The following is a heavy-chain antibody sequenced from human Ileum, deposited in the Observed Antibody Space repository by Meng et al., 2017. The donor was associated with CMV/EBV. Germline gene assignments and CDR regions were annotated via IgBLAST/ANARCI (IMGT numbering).Heavy chain of an antibody. CDR3: ARDPYHDAYDI. CDR1: GFTFSTSW. Sequence: GESLKISCAASGFTFSTSWMTWVRQSPGKGLEWVASINQDGNELVYVDSVKGRFTISRNNAKNSLDLQMNSLGGEDTAVYYCARDPYHDAYDIWGQGTMVTVSS. V-gene: IGHV3-7*01. D-gene: IGHD2-21*01. CDR2: INQDGNEL. J-gene: IGHJ3*02.